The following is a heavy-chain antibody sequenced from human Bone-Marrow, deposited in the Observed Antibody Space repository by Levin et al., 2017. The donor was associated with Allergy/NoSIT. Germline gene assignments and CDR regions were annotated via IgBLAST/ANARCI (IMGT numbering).Heavy chain of an antibody. V-gene: IGHV1-2*02. CDR2: IKPNTGGT. Sequence: GESLKISCETSGYTFTSYFMHWVRQAPGQGLEWMGRIKPNTGGTTYAQKFQGRVTMTTDTSTGTAYMELTRLTSNDTGIYYCARGPRIVYYGMDEWGQGTTVTVFS. J-gene: IGHJ6*02. CDR1: GYTFTSYF. CDR3: ARGPRIVYYGMDE. D-gene: IGHD2-21*01.